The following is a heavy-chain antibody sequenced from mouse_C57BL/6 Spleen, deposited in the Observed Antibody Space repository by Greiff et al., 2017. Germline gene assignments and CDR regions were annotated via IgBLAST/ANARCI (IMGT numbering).Heavy chain of an antibody. Sequence: QVQLQQPGAELVKPGASVKMSCKASGYTFTSYWITWVQQRPGQGLEWIGDIYPGSGSTNYNEKFKSKATLTVDTSSSTAYMQLSILTSEDATVYYCTRRLLGAMDYWGQGTSVTVSS. V-gene: IGHV1-55*01. CDR2: IYPGSGST. D-gene: IGHD2-3*01. CDR1: GYTFTSYW. J-gene: IGHJ4*01. CDR3: TRRLLGAMDY.